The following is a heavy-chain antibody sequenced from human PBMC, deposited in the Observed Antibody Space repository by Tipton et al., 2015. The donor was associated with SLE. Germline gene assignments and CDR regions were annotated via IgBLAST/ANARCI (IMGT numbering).Heavy chain of an antibody. CDR1: GFTFSSYG. J-gene: IGHJ4*02. CDR3: AKVLEGFWSALGC. Sequence: SGFTFSSYGMHWVRPAPGKGLEWVAFIRYDGSNKYYADSVKGRFTISRDNSKNTLYLQMNSLRAGDTAVYYWAKVLEGFWSALGCWGQGPLVTVSS. D-gene: IGHD3-3*01. CDR2: IRYDGSNK. V-gene: IGHV3-30*02.